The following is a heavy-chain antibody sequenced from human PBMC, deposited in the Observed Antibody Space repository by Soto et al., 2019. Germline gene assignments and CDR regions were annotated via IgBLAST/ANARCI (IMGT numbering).Heavy chain of an antibody. CDR3: AFGGRIPDYFDY. V-gene: IGHV1-3*01. Sequence: ASVKVSCKASGYTFTSYAMHWVRQAPGQRLEWMGWINAGNGNTKYSQKFQGRVTITRDTSASTAYMELSSLRSEDTAVYYCAFGGRIPDYFDYWGQGTLVTVSS. D-gene: IGHD3-16*01. CDR2: INAGNGNT. J-gene: IGHJ4*02. CDR1: GYTFTSYA.